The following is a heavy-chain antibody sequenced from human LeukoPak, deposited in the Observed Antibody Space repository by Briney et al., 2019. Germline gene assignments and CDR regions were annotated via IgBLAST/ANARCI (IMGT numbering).Heavy chain of an antibody. J-gene: IGHJ4*02. V-gene: IGHV4-31*03. D-gene: IGHD4-17*01. CDR1: SGSVSSGSYY. CDR3: ARGGYDYGDYRDYYFDY. Sequence: PSETLSLTCTVSSGSVSSGSYYWSWIRQPPGKGQEWIGYIYYSGSTYYNPSLKSRVTISVDTSKNQFSLKLSSVTAADTAVYYCARGGYDYGDYRDYYFDYWGQGTLVTVSS. CDR2: IYYSGST.